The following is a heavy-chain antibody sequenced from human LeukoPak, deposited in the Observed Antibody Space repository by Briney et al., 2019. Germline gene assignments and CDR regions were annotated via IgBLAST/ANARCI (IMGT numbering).Heavy chain of an antibody. Sequence: ASVKVSCKASGYTFTGYYMHWVRQAPGQGLEWMGWINPNSGGTNYAQKFQGRVTMTGDASISTAYVELSRLRSDDTAVYYCARDLLAYCGGDCYSIDPWGQGTLVTVSS. J-gene: IGHJ5*02. CDR2: INPNSGGT. CDR3: ARDLLAYCGGDCYSIDP. CDR1: GYTFTGYY. V-gene: IGHV1-2*02. D-gene: IGHD2-21*01.